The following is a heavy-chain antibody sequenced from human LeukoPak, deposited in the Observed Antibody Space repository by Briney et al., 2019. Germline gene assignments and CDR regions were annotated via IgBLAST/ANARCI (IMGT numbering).Heavy chain of an antibody. CDR1: GYTFTGYY. CDR3: ARGSLRFSVWLESGGYFDY. CDR2: INPNSGGT. J-gene: IGHJ4*03. Sequence: SVKVSCKASGYTFTGYYMHWVRQAPGQGLEWMGWINPNSGGTNYAQKFQGRVTMTRDTSISTAYMELSRLRSDDTAVYYCARGSLRFSVWLESGGYFDYWGQGTLVTVSS. V-gene: IGHV1-2*02. D-gene: IGHD3-3*01.